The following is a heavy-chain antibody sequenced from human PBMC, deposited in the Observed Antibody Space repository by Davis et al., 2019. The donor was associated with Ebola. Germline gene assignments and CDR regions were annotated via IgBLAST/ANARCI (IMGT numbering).Heavy chain of an antibody. CDR3: ARAQFGDVVLDY. CDR2: IGTAGDT. Sequence: GSLRLSCAASGFTFRTYDMHWVRQTTGKGLEWVSVIGTAGDTYYRGSVKGRFTISRENARNSLYLQMNSLTAGDTAVYYCARAQFGDVVLDYGGQGTLVTVSS. J-gene: IGHJ4*02. V-gene: IGHV3-13*01. D-gene: IGHD4-17*01. CDR1: GFTFRTYD.